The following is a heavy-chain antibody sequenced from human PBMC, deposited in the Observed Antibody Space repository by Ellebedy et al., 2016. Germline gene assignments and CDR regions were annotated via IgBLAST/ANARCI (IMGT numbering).Heavy chain of an antibody. Sequence: ASVKVSCKASGYTFTSYGISWVRQAPGQGLEWMGWISAYNGNTNYAQKLQGRVTMTTDTSTSTAYMELSSLRSEDTAIYYCATSRSGYDLCFWGQGTLVTVSS. D-gene: IGHD5-12*01. CDR2: ISAYNGNT. J-gene: IGHJ4*02. CDR3: ATSRSGYDLCF. CDR1: GYTFTSYG. V-gene: IGHV1-18*01.